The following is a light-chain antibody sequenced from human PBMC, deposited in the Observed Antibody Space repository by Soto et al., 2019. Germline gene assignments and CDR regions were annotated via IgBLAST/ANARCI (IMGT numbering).Light chain of an antibody. J-gene: IGKJ1*01. CDR1: QNINYY. CDR2: DAS. V-gene: IGKV1-5*01. CDR3: QQYNSWT. Sequence: DIQMTQSPSTLSASVGDRVTITCRASQNINYYLAWYQQKPGKAPKLLIYDASSLESGVPSRFSGSGSGTEFTLTISSLQPDDFAIYYCQQYNSWTFGQGTKVEIK.